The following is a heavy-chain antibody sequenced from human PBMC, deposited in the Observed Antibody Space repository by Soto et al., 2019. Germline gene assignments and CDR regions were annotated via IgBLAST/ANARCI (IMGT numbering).Heavy chain of an antibody. D-gene: IGHD3-22*01. Sequence: ASVKVSCKVSGYTLTELSMHWVRQAPGKGLEWMGGFDPEDAEIIYAQKFQGRVTMTEDTSTDTAYVELSSLRSEDTAVYYCAGITMRVGGAYGMDVWGQGTTVTVSS. CDR2: FDPEDAEI. CDR3: AGITMRVGGAYGMDV. J-gene: IGHJ6*02. V-gene: IGHV1-24*01. CDR1: GYTLTELS.